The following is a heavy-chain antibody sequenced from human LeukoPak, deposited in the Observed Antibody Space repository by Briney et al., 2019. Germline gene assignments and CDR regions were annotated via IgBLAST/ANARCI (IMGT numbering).Heavy chain of an antibody. CDR2: ISSNGGST. V-gene: IGHV3-64*01. CDR1: GFTFSNYA. CDR3: ARRSGSGSYDY. D-gene: IGHD3-10*01. J-gene: IGHJ4*02. Sequence: GGSLRLSCAASGFTFSNYAMHRVRQAPGEGLEYVSAISSNGGSTYYANSVKGRFTISRDNPKNTLYLQMGSLRGEDMAVYYCARRSGSGSYDYWGQGTLVTVSS.